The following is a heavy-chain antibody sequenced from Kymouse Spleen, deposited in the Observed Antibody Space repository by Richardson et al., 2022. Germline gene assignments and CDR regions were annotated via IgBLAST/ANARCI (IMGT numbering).Heavy chain of an antibody. CDR3: AKDEGYSGSYIFDY. CDR2: ISYDGSNK. V-gene: IGHV3-30*18. Sequence: QVQLVESGGGVVQPGRSLRLSCAASGFTFSSYGMHWVRQAPGKGLEWVAVISYDGSNKYYADSVKGRFTISRDNSKNTLYLQMNSLRAEDTAVYYCAKDEGYSGSYIFDYWGQGTLVTVSS. CDR1: GFTFSSYG. J-gene: IGHJ4*02. D-gene: IGHD1-26*01.